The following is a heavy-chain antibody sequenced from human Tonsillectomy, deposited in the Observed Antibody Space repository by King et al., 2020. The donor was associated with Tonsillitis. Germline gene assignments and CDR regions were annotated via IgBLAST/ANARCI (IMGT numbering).Heavy chain of an antibody. CDR1: GGSISSYY. D-gene: IGHD5-18*01. Sequence: QLQESGPGLVKPSETLSLTCTVSGGSISSYYWGWIRQPPGKGLEWIGYVYNSGSTDYNPSLKSLVTISVDTSKNQFSLKLSSVPAADTAVYYCARGNFGYSYGYWGQGTLVTVSS. CDR2: VYNSGST. CDR3: ARGNFGYSYGY. J-gene: IGHJ4*02. V-gene: IGHV4-59*01.